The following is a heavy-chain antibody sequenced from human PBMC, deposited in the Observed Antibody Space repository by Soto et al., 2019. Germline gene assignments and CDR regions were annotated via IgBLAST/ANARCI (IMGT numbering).Heavy chain of an antibody. CDR1: GYSFANYW. V-gene: IGHV5-10-1*01. J-gene: IGHJ6*02. CDR2: FSPTDSYT. Sequence: GYSLKISCKGSGYSFANYWISWVRQMPGKGLEWMGRFSPTDSYTDYNPSFQGHVTISGDKSISTSYVQWSSLKASHTAMYFCSRHPYIGGFDIWGQGITVTVSS. CDR3: SRHPYIGGFDI. D-gene: IGHD2-15*01.